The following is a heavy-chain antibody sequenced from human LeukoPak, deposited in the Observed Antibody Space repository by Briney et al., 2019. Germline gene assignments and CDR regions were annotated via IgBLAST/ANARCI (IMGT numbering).Heavy chain of an antibody. D-gene: IGHD3-10*01. Sequence: SETLSLTCTVSGGSVSSYYWSWIRQAPGKGLEWIGYIYYSGSTNYHPSLKSRVTISVDTSKNQFSLKLSSVTAADTAVYYCARGGEEWFGELLFPRYYGMDVWGQGTTVTVSS. CDR1: GGSVSSYY. CDR3: ARGGEEWFGELLFPRYYGMDV. V-gene: IGHV4-59*02. CDR2: IYYSGST. J-gene: IGHJ6*02.